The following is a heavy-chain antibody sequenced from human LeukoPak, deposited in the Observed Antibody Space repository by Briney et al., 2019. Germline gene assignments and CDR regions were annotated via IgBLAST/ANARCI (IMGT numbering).Heavy chain of an antibody. V-gene: IGHV3-30-3*01. J-gene: IGHJ4*02. CDR2: ISYDGSNK. D-gene: IGHD4-17*01. CDR1: GFTFSSYA. Sequence: GGSLRLSCAASGFTFSSYAMHWVRQAPGKGLEWVAVISYDGSNKYYADSVKGRFTISRDNSKNTLYLQMNSLRAEDTAVYYCAKAPVTYDDYWGQGTLVTVSS. CDR3: AKAPVTYDDY.